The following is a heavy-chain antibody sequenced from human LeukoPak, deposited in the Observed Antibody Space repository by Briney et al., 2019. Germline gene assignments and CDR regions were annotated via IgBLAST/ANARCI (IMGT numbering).Heavy chain of an antibody. CDR1: GFTLDDYG. D-gene: IGHD5-12*01. V-gene: IGHV3-20*04. J-gene: IGHJ6*02. CDR3: AREYGYRDDYHGMDV. CDR2: ISWNGGAT. Sequence: GGSLRLSCAASGFTLDDYGMSWACQAPGKGLEWVSGISWNGGATSYADSVKGRFTISRDNAKNSLYLQMNSLRAEDTALYYCAREYGYRDDYHGMDVWGQGTTVAVSS.